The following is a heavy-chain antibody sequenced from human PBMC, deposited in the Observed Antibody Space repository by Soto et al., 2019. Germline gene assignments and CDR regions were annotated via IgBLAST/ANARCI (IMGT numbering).Heavy chain of an antibody. V-gene: IGHV3-33*01. Sequence: HPGGSLRLSCAASGFTFSSYGMHWVRQAPGKGLEWVAVIWYDGSNKYYADSVKGRFTISRDNSKNTLYLQMNSLRAEDTAVYYCAREAQLDAFDIWGQGTMVTVSS. CDR2: IWYDGSNK. J-gene: IGHJ3*02. CDR1: GFTFSSYG. CDR3: AREAQLDAFDI. D-gene: IGHD6-6*01.